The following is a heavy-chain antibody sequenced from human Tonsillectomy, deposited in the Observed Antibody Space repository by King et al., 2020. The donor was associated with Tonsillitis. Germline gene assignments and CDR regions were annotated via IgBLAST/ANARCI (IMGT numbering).Heavy chain of an antibody. J-gene: IGHJ3*01. Sequence: VQLQESGPGLVKPSETLSLTCSVSGGSISTFYWSWVRQPPGKGLEWIGHNYYSGSTNYNSSLKSRVTISVDTSKNQFSLKLSSVTAADTAVYYCARDTYYYNSISWNDAFDLWGQGTKHTVSS. CDR1: GGSISTFY. CDR2: NYYSGST. D-gene: IGHD3-22*01. V-gene: IGHV4-59*01. CDR3: ARDTYYYNSISWNDAFDL.